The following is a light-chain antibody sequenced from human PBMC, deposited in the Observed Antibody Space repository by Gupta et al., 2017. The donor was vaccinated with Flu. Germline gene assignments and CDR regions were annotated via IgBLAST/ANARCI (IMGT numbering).Light chain of an antibody. J-gene: IGLJ2*01. CDR2: RNN. V-gene: IGLV1-47*01. Sequence: QSLLTQPPSSSGTPGQKISISCSGISSDIGTNFVYWYQQLPGTAPKLLIQRNNQRPSGVPDRFSASKSGTSASLVISGLRSEDEADYYCAAWDESLGGKVVFGGGTKLTVL. CDR3: AAWDESLGGKVV. CDR1: SSDIGTNF.